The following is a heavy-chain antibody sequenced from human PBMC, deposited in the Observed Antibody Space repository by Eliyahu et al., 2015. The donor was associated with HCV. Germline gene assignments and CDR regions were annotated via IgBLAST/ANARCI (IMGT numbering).Heavy chain of an antibody. Sequence: EVQLVESGGGLVQPGGSLRLSCAASGFIVFDNYMTWVRQAPGKGLEWVSLIYSGGSTYYADSVMGRFTISRDNSANTLYLHMNSLRAEDTAVYYCARGGITGAWGYFDAWGQGSLVTVSS. CDR2: IYSGGST. J-gene: IGHJ4*02. V-gene: IGHV3-66*01. CDR1: GFIVFDNY. D-gene: IGHD3-10*01. CDR3: ARGGITGAWGYFDA.